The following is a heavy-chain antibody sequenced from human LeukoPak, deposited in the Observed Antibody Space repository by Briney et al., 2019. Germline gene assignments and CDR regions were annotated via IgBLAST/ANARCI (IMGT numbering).Heavy chain of an antibody. CDR3: ARDPYSGGYGDDYYYYMDV. J-gene: IGHJ6*03. V-gene: IGHV3-21*01. D-gene: IGHD1-26*01. CDR2: ITSTSSYM. Sequence: SGGSLRLSCVVSGFTFSPYSMNWVRQAPGKGLEWVSSITSTSSYMYYADSVKGRFTISRDNAQNSLYLHMSSLRAEDTAVYYCARDPYSGGYGDDYYYYMDVWGKGTTVTISS. CDR1: GFTFSPYS.